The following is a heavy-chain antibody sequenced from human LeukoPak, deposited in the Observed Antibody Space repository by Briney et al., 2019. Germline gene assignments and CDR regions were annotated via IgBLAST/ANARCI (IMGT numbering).Heavy chain of an antibody. J-gene: IGHJ4*02. V-gene: IGHV3-30*18. Sequence: GGSLRLSCAASGFTFSSYGMHWVRQAPGKGLEWVAVISYDGSNKYYADSVKGRFTISRDNSKNTLYLQMNSLRAEDTAVYYCAKEVAAEGLVITHWGQGTLVTVSS. CDR3: AKEVAAEGLVITH. CDR1: GFTFSSYG. CDR2: ISYDGSNK. D-gene: IGHD3-9*01.